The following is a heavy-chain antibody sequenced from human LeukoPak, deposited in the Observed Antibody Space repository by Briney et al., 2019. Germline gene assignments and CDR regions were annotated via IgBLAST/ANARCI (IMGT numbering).Heavy chain of an antibody. J-gene: IGHJ4*02. CDR2: INHSGST. Sequence: SETLSLTCAVYGGSFSGYYWSWIRQPPGKGLEGIGEINHSGSTNYNPSLKSRVTISVDTSKNQFSLKLSSVTAADTAVYYCARVRYYGSGSYYYWGQGTLVTVSS. CDR1: GGSFSGYY. CDR3: ARVRYYGSGSYYY. D-gene: IGHD3-10*01. V-gene: IGHV4-34*01.